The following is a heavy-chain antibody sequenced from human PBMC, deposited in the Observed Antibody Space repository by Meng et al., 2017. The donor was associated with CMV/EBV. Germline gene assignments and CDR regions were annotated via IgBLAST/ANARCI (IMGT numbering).Heavy chain of an antibody. J-gene: IGHJ4*02. V-gene: IGHV4-39*07. D-gene: IGHD6-13*01. Sequence: QPPLQGAGPGVVKPSETLSPTCTVSGGSISSSSYYWGWIRQPPGKGLEWIGSIYYSGSTYYNPSLKSRVTISVDTSKNQFSLKLSSVTAADTAVYYCARGGIAAAGLHWGQGTLVTVSS. CDR3: ARGGIAAAGLH. CDR2: IYYSGST. CDR1: GGSISSSSYY.